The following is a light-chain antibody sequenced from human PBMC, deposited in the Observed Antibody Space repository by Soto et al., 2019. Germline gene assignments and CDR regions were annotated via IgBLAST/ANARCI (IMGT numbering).Light chain of an antibody. J-gene: IGKJ5*01. V-gene: IGKV3-15*01. CDR3: QQYSKWPPIT. CDR1: QSVGTY. Sequence: EIVMTQSPATLSVSPGERAILSWRASQSVGTYLAWYQQRPGQAPRLVISGASTRATGIPARFSGSGSGTDFTLTISSLQSEDSAVYYCQQYSKWPPITFGQGTRLEIK. CDR2: GAS.